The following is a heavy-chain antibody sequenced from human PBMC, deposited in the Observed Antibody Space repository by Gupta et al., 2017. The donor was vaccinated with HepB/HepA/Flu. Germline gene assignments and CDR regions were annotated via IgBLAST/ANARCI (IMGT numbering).Heavy chain of an antibody. CDR3: ASLTDYYDSSGYYYSDY. CDR2: ISWNSGSI. J-gene: IGHJ4*02. D-gene: IGHD3-22*01. Sequence: EVQLVESGGGLVQPGRSLRLSCAASGFTFDDYAMHWVRQAPGKGLEWVSGISWNSGSIGYADSVKGRFTISRDNAKNSLYLQMNSLRAEDTALYYCASLTDYYDSSGYYYSDYWGQGTLVTVSS. CDR1: GFTFDDYA. V-gene: IGHV3-9*01.